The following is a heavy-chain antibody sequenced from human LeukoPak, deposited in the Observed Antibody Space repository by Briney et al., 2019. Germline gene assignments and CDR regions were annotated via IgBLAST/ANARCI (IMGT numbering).Heavy chain of an antibody. Sequence: PGGSLRLSCAASGFTFSSYSMNWVRQAPGKGLEWVSSISSSSSYIYYADSVKGRFTISRDNAKNSLYLQMNSLRAEDTAVYYCARGSPAGTVIDYWGQGTLVTVSS. CDR1: GFTFSSYS. J-gene: IGHJ4*02. CDR2: ISSSSSYI. V-gene: IGHV3-21*01. D-gene: IGHD6-13*01. CDR3: ARGSPAGTVIDY.